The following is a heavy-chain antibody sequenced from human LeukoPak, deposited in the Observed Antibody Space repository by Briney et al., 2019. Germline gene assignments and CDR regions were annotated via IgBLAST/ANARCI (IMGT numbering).Heavy chain of an antibody. V-gene: IGHV1-2*02. CDR3: ARDSTSSWYGGVDY. CDR1: GYTFTGYY. CDR2: INPNSGGT. Sequence: SVKVSCKASGYTFTGYYMHWVRQAPGQGLEWMGWINPNSGGTDYAQKFHGRVTMTRDTSISTAYMDLSSLRSDDTAIYYCARDSTSSWYGGVDYWGQGTLVIVSS. D-gene: IGHD6-13*01. J-gene: IGHJ4*02.